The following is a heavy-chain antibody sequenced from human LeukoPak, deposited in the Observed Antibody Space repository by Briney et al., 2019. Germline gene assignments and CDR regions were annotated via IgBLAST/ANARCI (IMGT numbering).Heavy chain of an antibody. J-gene: IGHJ4*02. CDR1: GFTFSAYS. Sequence: GGSLRLSCAASGFTFSAYSMNWVRQAPGKGLEWVSSISSSGSYIHYADSVQGRFTISRDNAKSSLYLQMNSLRAEDTAVYCCARVGAYRSVSVAATDCWGQGTLVTVSS. CDR3: ARVGAYRSVSVAATDC. D-gene: IGHD6-19*01. CDR2: ISSSGSYI. V-gene: IGHV3-21*06.